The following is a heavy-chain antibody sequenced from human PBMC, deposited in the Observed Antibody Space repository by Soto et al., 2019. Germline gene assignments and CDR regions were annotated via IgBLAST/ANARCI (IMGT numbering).Heavy chain of an antibody. CDR1: GYTFTSYD. V-gene: IGHV1-8*01. J-gene: IGHJ4*02. CDR2: MNPNSGNT. Sequence: ASVKVSCKASGYTFTSYDINWVRQATGQGLEWMGWMNPNSGNTGYAQKFQGRVTMTRNTSISTAYMELSSLRSEDTAVYYCARGRRMVFRVHPSRSYYFDYWGQGTLVTVSS. CDR3: ARGRRMVFRVHPSRSYYFDY. D-gene: IGHD3-3*01.